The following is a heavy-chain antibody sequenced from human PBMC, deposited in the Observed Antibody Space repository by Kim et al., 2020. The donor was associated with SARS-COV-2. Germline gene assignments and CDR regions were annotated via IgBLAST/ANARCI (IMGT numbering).Heavy chain of an antibody. Sequence: LSLACAASGFTFSSYSMNWVRQAPGKGLEWVSSISSSSSYIYYADSVKGRFTISRDNAKNSLYLQMNSLRAEDTAVYYCARGTPGYSSGWHGYYWGQGTLVTVSS. CDR2: ISSSSSYI. J-gene: IGHJ4*02. CDR1: GFTFSSYS. CDR3: ARGTPGYSSGWHGYY. V-gene: IGHV3-21*01. D-gene: IGHD6-19*01.